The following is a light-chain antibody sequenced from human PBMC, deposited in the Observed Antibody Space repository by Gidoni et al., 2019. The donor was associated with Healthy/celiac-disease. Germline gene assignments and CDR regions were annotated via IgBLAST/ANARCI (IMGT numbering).Light chain of an antibody. CDR3: QVWDSSSDHVV. CDR1: NMGSRS. J-gene: IGLJ2*01. CDR2: CDS. Sequence: SSVLTQPHSVSVATGKTARSTCGGSNMGSRSVHWYQLEPGQAPVLVIYCDSDRPSGIPARFSCSNSGNTAAPTISRVEAGDEAAYYCQVWDSSSDHVVFGGGTKLTVL. V-gene: IGLV3-21*04.